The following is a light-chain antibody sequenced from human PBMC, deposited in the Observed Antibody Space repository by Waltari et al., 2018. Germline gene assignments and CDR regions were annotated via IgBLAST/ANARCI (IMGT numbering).Light chain of an antibody. CDR2: DVS. CDR1: SGDLVIGNR. J-gene: IGLJ3*02. CDR3: SSYTTNTRV. V-gene: IGLV2-14*03. Sequence: QSALTQPASVSGSPGQSITISCTGTSGDLVIGNRVSWYQQYPGKAPKLMIDDVSSRPSGVSDRFSGSKSGNTASPTISGLQVEDEADYYCSSYTTNTRVFGGGTKLTVL.